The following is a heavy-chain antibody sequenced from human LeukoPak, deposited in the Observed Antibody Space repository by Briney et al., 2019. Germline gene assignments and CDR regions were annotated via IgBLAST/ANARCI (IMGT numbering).Heavy chain of an antibody. CDR1: GGSFSGYY. J-gene: IGHJ5*02. V-gene: IGHV4-34*01. CDR3: ARGRYWFDP. CDR2: INHSGST. Sequence: PSETLSLTCAVYGGSFSGYYWSWIRQPPGKGLEWIGEINHSGSTNYNPSLKSRVTISVDTSKNQFSLKLSSVTAADTAVYYCARGRYWFDPWGQETLVTVSS.